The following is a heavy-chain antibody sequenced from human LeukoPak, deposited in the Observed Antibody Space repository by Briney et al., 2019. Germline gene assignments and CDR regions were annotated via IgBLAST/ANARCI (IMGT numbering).Heavy chain of an antibody. D-gene: IGHD3-22*01. J-gene: IGHJ4*02. CDR1: GFTFSSYG. CDR3: ARDMGYYDSSGYALDY. V-gene: IGHV3-33*08. Sequence: PGGSLRLSCAASGFTFSSYGMHWVRQAPGKGLEWVAVIWYDGSNKYYADSVKGRFTVSRDNSKNTLYLQMNSLRAEDTAVYYCARDMGYYDSSGYALDYWGQGTLVTVSS. CDR2: IWYDGSNK.